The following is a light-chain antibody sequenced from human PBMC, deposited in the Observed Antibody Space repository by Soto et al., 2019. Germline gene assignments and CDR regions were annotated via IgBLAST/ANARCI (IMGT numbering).Light chain of an antibody. Sequence: QSVLTQPPSVSAAPGQKVTISCSGNNSKIGKNYVSWDQQLPGTAPKLLIYDNNKRPSGIPDRFSGSKSGTSATLGITGLQTGDEADYYCGTWDSSLSAGEVFGTGTKVTVL. J-gene: IGLJ1*01. CDR1: NSKIGKNY. CDR3: GTWDSSLSAGEV. V-gene: IGLV1-51*01. CDR2: DNN.